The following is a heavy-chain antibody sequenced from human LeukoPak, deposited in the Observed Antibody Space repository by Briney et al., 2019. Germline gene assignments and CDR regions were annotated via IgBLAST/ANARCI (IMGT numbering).Heavy chain of an antibody. D-gene: IGHD2-8*01. CDR3: AKDPGVSGTANYFDY. Sequence: GGSLRLSCAASGFTFSSYAMSWARQAPGKGLEWGSVISGSGGSTYYADSMKGRFTISRDNSKNTLYPQMNSLRAEETAVYYCAKDPGVSGTANYFDYWGQGTLVTVSS. CDR2: ISGSGGST. CDR1: GFTFSSYA. J-gene: IGHJ4*02. V-gene: IGHV3-23*01.